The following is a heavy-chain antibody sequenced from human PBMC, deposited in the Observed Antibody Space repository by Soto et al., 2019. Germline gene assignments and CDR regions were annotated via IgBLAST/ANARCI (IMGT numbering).Heavy chain of an antibody. CDR3: ARDGSYGSFDY. V-gene: IGHV4-30-2*01. CDR1: GGSISSGGYS. D-gene: IGHD5-18*01. CDR2: IYHSGST. Sequence: PSETLSLTCAVSGGSISSGGYSWSWIRQPPGKGLEWIGYIYHSGSTHYTPSLKSRVTISVDRSKNQFSLKLSSVTAADTAVYYCARDGSYGSFDYWGQGTLVTVSS. J-gene: IGHJ4*02.